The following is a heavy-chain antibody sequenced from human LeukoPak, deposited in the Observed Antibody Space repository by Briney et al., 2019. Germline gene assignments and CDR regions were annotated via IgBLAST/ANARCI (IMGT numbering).Heavy chain of an antibody. CDR2: IYYSGST. V-gene: IGHV4-59*01. Sequence: SETLSLTCTVSGGSISSYYWSCIRQPPGKGLGWVGYIYYSGSTNYNPSLKSRVTISVDTSKNQFSLKLSSVTAADTAVYYCARARIAVAGTEGGFDYWGQGTLVTVSS. J-gene: IGHJ4*02. CDR1: GGSISSYY. CDR3: ARARIAVAGTEGGFDY. D-gene: IGHD6-19*01.